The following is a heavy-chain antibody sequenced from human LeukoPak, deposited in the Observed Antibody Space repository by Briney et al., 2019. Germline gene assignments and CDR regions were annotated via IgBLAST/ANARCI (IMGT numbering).Heavy chain of an antibody. V-gene: IGHV1-8*02. D-gene: IGHD6-25*01. CDR2: MNPNSGNT. Sequence: ASVKVSCKASGYTFTSYDINWVRQATGQGLEWMGWMNPNSGNTGYAQKFQGRVTMTEDTSTDTAYMELSSLRSEDTAVYYCAIKRRGYFDYWGQGTLVTVSS. CDR3: AIKRRGYFDY. CDR1: GYTFTSYD. J-gene: IGHJ4*02.